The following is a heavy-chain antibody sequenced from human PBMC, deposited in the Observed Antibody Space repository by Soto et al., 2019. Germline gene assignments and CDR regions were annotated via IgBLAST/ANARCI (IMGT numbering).Heavy chain of an antibody. V-gene: IGHV3-30-3*01. CDR2: ISYDGNNK. D-gene: IGHD2-15*01. J-gene: IGHJ6*02. Sequence: QVQLVESGGGVVQPGRSQRLSCAASGFTFSSYAMYWVRQAPGKGLEWVAVISYDGNNKYYADPVKGRFTISRDNSKNTLYLQMSSLRDEDTAVYYCARAGCDGGSCYTLAGLRYGMDVWGQGTTVTVSS. CDR3: ARAGCDGGSCYTLAGLRYGMDV. CDR1: GFTFSSYA.